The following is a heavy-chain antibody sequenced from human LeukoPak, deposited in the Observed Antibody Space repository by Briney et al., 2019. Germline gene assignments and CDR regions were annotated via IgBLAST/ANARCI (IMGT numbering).Heavy chain of an antibody. J-gene: IGHJ4*02. V-gene: IGHV3-74*01. CDR1: GFTFSSYW. Sequence: PGGSLRLSCAASGFTFSSYWMHCVRQAPGKGLVWVSRINSDGSSTTYADSVRGRFTISRDNAKNTLYLQMNSLRAEDTAVYYCVSLTYGSGTSLFDYWGQGTLVTVSS. CDR2: INSDGSST. D-gene: IGHD3-10*01. CDR3: VSLTYGSGTSLFDY.